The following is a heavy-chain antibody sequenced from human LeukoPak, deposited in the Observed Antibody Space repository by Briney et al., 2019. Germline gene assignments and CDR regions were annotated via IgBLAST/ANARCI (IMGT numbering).Heavy chain of an antibody. V-gene: IGHV1-2*02. CDR3: ARWFHEGDHAFDI. Sequence: GWINPNSGDTNYAQKFQGRVTMTRDTSMSTAYMELSSLRSEDTAVYYCARWFHEGDHAFDIWGQGTMVTVSS. CDR2: INPNSGDT. J-gene: IGHJ3*02. D-gene: IGHD3-10*01.